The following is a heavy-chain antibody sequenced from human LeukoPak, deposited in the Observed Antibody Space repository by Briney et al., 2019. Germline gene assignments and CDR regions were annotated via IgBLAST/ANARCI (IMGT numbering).Heavy chain of an antibody. V-gene: IGHV1-2*02. D-gene: IGHD3-16*02. J-gene: IGHJ6*03. CDR2: INPNSGGT. Sequence: ASVKVSCKASGYTFTSYAMNWVRQAPGQGLEWMGWINPNSGGTNYAQKFQGRVTMTRDTSISTAYMELSRLRSDDTAVYYCARAGYYDYVWGSYRSDYYYYYMDVWGKGTTVTISS. CDR3: ARAGYYDYVWGSYRSDYYYYYMDV. CDR1: GYTFTSYA.